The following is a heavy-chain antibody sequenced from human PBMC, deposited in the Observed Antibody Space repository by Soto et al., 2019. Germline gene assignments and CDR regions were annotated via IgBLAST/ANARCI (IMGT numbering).Heavy chain of an antibody. CDR1: GFTFSNAW. CDR3: NTEGGYCSSTSCERPDDY. Sequence: EVQLVESGGGLVKPGGSLRLSCAASGFTFSNAWMSWVRQAPGKGLEWVGRIKSKTDGGPTDYAAPVKGRFTISRDDSKNTLYLQMNSLKTEDTAVYYCNTEGGYCSSTSCERPDDYWGQGTLVTVSS. CDR2: IKSKTDGGPT. J-gene: IGHJ4*02. D-gene: IGHD2-2*01. V-gene: IGHV3-15*01.